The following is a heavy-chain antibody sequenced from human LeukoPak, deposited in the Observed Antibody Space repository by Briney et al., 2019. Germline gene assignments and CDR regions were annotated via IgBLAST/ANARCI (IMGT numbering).Heavy chain of an antibody. D-gene: IGHD3-3*02. CDR1: GFTFTNAW. CDR2: IISKTGGGAT. J-gene: IGHJ4*02. CDR3: TTNHFN. Sequence: PGGSLRLSCVASGFTFTNAWMSWVRQAPGKGLEWVGRIISKTGGGATGYTAPVKGRFTISRDDSKNTLYLQMNSLNTEDTGVYFCTTNHFNWGQGTLVTVSS. V-gene: IGHV3-15*01.